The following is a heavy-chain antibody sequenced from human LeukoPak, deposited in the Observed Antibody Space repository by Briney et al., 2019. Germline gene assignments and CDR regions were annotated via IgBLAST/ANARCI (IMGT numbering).Heavy chain of an antibody. Sequence: AGGSLRLSCAVSGFTVSSNYMSWVRQAPGKGLEWVSVMYSGGSTYYADSVKGRFTISRDNSKNTLYLQMNSLRAEDTAVYYCARDGGMLSLSDLDYCGQGTLVTVSS. CDR3: ARDGGMLSLSDLDY. V-gene: IGHV3-66*01. J-gene: IGHJ4*02. CDR1: GFTVSSNY. CDR2: MYSGGST. D-gene: IGHD3-16*02.